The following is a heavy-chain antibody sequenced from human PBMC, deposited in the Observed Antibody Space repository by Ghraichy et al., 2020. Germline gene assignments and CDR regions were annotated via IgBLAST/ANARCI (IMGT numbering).Heavy chain of an antibody. Sequence: SETLSLTCTVSGGSISSGGYYWSWIRQHPGKGLEWIGYIYYSGSTYYNPSLKSRVTISVDTSKNQFSLKLSSVTAADTAVYYCARDEPQLGPDAFDIWGQGTMVTVSS. CDR2: IYYSGST. D-gene: IGHD1-1*01. CDR3: ARDEPQLGPDAFDI. J-gene: IGHJ3*02. V-gene: IGHV4-31*03. CDR1: GGSISSGGYY.